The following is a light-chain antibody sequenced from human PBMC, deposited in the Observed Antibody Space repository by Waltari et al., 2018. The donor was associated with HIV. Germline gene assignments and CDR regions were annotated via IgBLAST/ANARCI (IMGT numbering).Light chain of an antibody. CDR3: SSYTSSSTLV. CDR1: SSDVGGYNY. V-gene: IGLV2-14*01. Sequence: QSALTQPASVSGSPGQSITISCTGTSSDVGGYNYVSWYQQHPGKAPKLMIYDVSNRPAWVSSRFSGSKSCNTASLTISGLQAEDEADYYCSSYTSSSTLVFGGGTKLTVL. J-gene: IGLJ3*02. CDR2: DVS.